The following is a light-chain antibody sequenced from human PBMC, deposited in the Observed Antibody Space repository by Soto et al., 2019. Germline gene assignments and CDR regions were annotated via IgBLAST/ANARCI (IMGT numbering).Light chain of an antibody. CDR3: QQYNNWPPWT. V-gene: IGKV3-15*01. Sequence: EIVMTQSPATLSVSPGERATLSCRASQSISSDLAWYQQKPGQAPRLLIYGSTRATGIPARFSGSGSGTDFTLTISRLEPEDFAVYYCQQYNNWPPWTFGQGTKVDIK. J-gene: IGKJ1*01. CDR2: GS. CDR1: QSISSD.